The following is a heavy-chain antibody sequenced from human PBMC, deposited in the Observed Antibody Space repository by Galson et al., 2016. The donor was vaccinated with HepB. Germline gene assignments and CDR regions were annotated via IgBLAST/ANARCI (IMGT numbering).Heavy chain of an antibody. D-gene: IGHD6-13*01. CDR2: IDGTTSTI. Sequence: SLRLSCAASGFPFSINSMNWVRQAPGKGLEWVSYIDGTTSTIFYADSVKGRFTISRDNAEDSLYLQMNNLRAEDSAIYYCAREYAPAAGGGFDYWGQGTLVTVSS. CDR1: GFPFSINS. V-gene: IGHV3-48*04. J-gene: IGHJ4*02. CDR3: AREYAPAAGGGFDY.